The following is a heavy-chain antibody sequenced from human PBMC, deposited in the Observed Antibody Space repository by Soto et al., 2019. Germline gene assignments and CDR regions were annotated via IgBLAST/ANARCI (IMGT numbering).Heavy chain of an antibody. CDR1: GFTFSGSA. J-gene: IGHJ1*01. CDR3: TSTAYSRGWYVKELQYLQH. Sequence: EVQLVESGGGLVQPGGSLKLSCAASGFTFSGSAMHWVRQASGKGLEWVGRIRSKANSYATAYAASVKGRFTISRDDSENTAHLQMKRLKTEEMAVYYCTSTAYSRGWYVKELQYLQHWGQGTLVTVSS. D-gene: IGHD6-19*01. V-gene: IGHV3-73*01. CDR2: IRSKANSYAT.